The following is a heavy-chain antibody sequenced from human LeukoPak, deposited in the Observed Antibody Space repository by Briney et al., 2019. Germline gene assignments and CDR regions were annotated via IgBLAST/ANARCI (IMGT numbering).Heavy chain of an antibody. CDR1: GFTFSDYY. CDR3: AREFEVLRFLEFRP. D-gene: IGHD3-3*01. V-gene: IGHV3-11*04. J-gene: IGHJ4*02. CDR2: ISSRSSTI. Sequence: PGGSLRLSCAASGFTFSDYYMSWIRQAPGQGREWVAYISSRSSTIFYADSVKGRFTISRDNAKNSLYLQMNSLRAEDTAVYYCAREFEVLRFLEFRPWGQGTLVTVSS.